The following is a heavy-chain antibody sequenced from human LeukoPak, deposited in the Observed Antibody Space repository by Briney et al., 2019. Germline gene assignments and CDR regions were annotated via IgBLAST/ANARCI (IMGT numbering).Heavy chain of an antibody. CDR3: ARDRFYYDILTGYYRSVEPGWFDP. CDR1: GGSISSYY. D-gene: IGHD3-9*01. J-gene: IGHJ5*02. V-gene: IGHV4-59*01. Sequence: PSETLSLTCTVSGGSISSYYWSWIRQPPGKGLEWIRYIYYSGSTNYNPSLKSRVTISVDTSKNQFSLKLSSVTAADTAVYYCARDRFYYDILTGYYRSVEPGWFDPWGQGTLVTVSS. CDR2: IYYSGST.